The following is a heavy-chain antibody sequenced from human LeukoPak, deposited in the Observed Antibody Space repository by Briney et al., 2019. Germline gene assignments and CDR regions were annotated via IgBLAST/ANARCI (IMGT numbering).Heavy chain of an antibody. CDR1: GFTFSIYA. CDR2: ISGSGGST. Sequence: GGSLRLSCAASGFTFSIYAMSWVRQAPGKGLEWVSGISGSGGSTYYAHSVKGRFTISRDNSKNTLYLQMNSLRAEDTAVYYCAKDAVYSGYDYFDCWGQGTLVTVSS. D-gene: IGHD5-12*01. V-gene: IGHV3-23*01. CDR3: AKDAVYSGYDYFDC. J-gene: IGHJ4*02.